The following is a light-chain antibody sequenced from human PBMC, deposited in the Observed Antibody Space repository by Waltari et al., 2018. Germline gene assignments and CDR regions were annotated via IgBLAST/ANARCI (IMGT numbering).Light chain of an antibody. Sequence: EIVLTQSPAPLSLSPGDRATLSCRASQRVSSSYLAWDQQKPGRAPRLLIYGASSRATGIPDRFSDSGSGTDFTLTISRLEPEDFAVYYCLQYGTSPFTFGQGTKLEIK. J-gene: IGKJ2*01. CDR1: QRVSSSY. CDR3: LQYGTSPFT. CDR2: GAS. V-gene: IGKV3-20*01.